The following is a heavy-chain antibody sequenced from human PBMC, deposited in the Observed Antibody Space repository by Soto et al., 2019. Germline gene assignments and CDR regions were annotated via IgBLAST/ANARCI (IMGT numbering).Heavy chain of an antibody. CDR3: ARGIVGFWSGCDEYYFDY. CDR2: IYYSGST. CDR1: GGSISSYY. V-gene: IGHV4-59*08. J-gene: IGHJ4*02. Sequence: PSETLSLTCTVSGGSISSYYWSWIRQPPGKGLEWIGYIYYSGSTNYNPSLKSRVTISVDTSKNQFSLKLSSVTAADTAVYYCARGIVGFWSGCDEYYFDYWGQGTLVTVSS. D-gene: IGHD3-3*01.